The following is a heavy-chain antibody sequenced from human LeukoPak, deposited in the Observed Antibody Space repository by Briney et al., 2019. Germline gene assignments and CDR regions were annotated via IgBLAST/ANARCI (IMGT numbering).Heavy chain of an antibody. V-gene: IGHV4-59*08. J-gene: IGHJ6*02. CDR2: IYYSGST. D-gene: IGHD4-17*01. CDR1: GGSINSYY. CDR3: ARLYGEYGSRDYGMDV. Sequence: SETLSLTCTVSGGSINSYYWSWIRQPPGKGLEWIGYIYYSGSTNYNPSLKSRATISVDTSKNQFSLKLSSMTAADTAVYYCARLYGEYGSRDYGMDVWGQGTTVTVSS.